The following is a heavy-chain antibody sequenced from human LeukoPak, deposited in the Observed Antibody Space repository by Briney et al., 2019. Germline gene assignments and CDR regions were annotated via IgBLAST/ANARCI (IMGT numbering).Heavy chain of an antibody. V-gene: IGHV3-48*01. J-gene: IGHJ4*02. CDR1: GFTFSSYS. CDR3: AKDAGYFDPFDY. CDR2: ISSSSSTI. D-gene: IGHD3-9*01. Sequence: PGGSLRLSCAASGFTFSSYSMNWVRQAPGKGLEWVSYISSSSSTIYYADSVKGRFTISRDNSKNTLYLQMNSLRAEDTAVYYCAKDAGYFDPFDYWGQGTLVTVSS.